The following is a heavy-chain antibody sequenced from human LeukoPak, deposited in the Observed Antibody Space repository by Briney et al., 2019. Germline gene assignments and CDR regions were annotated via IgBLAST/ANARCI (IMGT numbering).Heavy chain of an antibody. D-gene: IGHD5-24*01. CDR3: ARGATISETGYFDF. CDR1: GGSFSRYY. V-gene: IGHV4-34*01. CDR2: IDHRGDT. J-gene: IGHJ4*03. Sequence: SETLSLTCAVYGGSFSRYYWSWIRQSPGKGLEWIAEIDHRGDTNYNPPVKSRVTISVDTSKNQFSLKVRSLSAADTALYYCARGATISETGYFDFWGQGTLVRLL.